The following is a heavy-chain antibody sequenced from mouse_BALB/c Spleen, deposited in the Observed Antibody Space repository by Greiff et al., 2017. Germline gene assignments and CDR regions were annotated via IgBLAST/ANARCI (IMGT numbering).Heavy chain of an antibody. D-gene: IGHD2-3*01. CDR3: ARRDGPHWYFDV. CDR2: IDPANGNT. CDR1: GFNIKDTY. V-gene: IGHV14-3*02. Sequence: VHVKQSGAELVKPGASVKLSCTASGFNIKDTYMHWVKQRPEQGLEWIGRIDPANGNTKYDPKFQGKATITADTSSNTAYLQLSSLTSEDTAFYYCARRDGPHWYFDVWGAGTTVTVSS. J-gene: IGHJ1*01.